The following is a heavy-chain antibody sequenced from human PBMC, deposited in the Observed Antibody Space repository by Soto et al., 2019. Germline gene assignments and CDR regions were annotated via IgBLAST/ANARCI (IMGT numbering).Heavy chain of an antibody. CDR2: IYYSGST. CDR3: ARDLGGSNWFDP. Sequence: SETLSLTCTVSGGSISSSDYYWSWIRQPPGKGLEWIGYIYYSGSTYHNPSLKSRVTISVDTSKNQFSLKLSSVTAADTAVYYCARDLGGSNWFDPWGQGTLVTVSS. V-gene: IGHV4-30-4*01. J-gene: IGHJ5*02. D-gene: IGHD3-16*01. CDR1: GGSISSSDYY.